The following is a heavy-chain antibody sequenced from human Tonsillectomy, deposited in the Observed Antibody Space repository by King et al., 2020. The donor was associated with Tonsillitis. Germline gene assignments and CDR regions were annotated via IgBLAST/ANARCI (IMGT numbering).Heavy chain of an antibody. CDR2: IKSKIDGETT. CDR3: ATDEGGWELIHWFDS. D-gene: IGHD1-26*01. CDR1: GFTFANAW. J-gene: IGHJ5*01. Sequence: EVQLVESGGGLVKPGGSLRISCSASGFTFANAWMNWVRQAPGKGLEWVGRIKSKIDGETTDYSAPVKGRFTISRDDSKNTLHLQMNSLKIEDTAVYYCATDEGGWELIHWFDSRGQGTLVTVSS. V-gene: IGHV3-15*07.